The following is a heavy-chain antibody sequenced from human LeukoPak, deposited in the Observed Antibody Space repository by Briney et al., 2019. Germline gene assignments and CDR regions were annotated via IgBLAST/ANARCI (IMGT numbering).Heavy chain of an antibody. CDR2: FYHSGIS. CDR3: ASVLGYCSSTSCSDAFDI. Sequence: SETLSLTCTVSGGSISSGGYYWNWIRQPPGKGLEWIGYFYHSGISYYNPSLKSRVTISVDTSKNQFSLKLSSVTAADTAVYYCASVLGYCSSTSCSDAFDIWGQGTMVTVSS. V-gene: IGHV4-30-2*02. D-gene: IGHD2-2*01. CDR1: GGSISSGGYY. J-gene: IGHJ3*02.